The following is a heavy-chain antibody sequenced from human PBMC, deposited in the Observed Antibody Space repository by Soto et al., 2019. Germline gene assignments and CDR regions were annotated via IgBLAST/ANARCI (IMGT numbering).Heavy chain of an antibody. D-gene: IGHD1-20*01. CDR1: GFTFSSYT. CDR3: ARILIIGTTRVSYFDY. J-gene: IGHJ4*02. CDR2: ISSSSSYI. Sequence: EVQLVESGGGLVKPGGSLRLSCAASGFTFSSYTMNWVRQAPGKGLEWVSSISSSSSYIYYADSVKGRFTISRDNAKNSLYLQMNGLRAEDTAVYYCARILIIGTTRVSYFDYWGQGTLVTVSS. V-gene: IGHV3-21*01.